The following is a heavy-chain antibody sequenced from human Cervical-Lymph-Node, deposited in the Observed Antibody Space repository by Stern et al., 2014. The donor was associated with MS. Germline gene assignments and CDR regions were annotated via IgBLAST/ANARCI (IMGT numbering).Heavy chain of an antibody. Sequence: EVQLVESGAEVKKPGESLKISCKGSGYTFTNNWIAWVRQMPGKGLEWMGIIYPDDSDIRYSPSLQGQVTISADKSISPAYPQRRSLKAADSAVYYWARPPPRRKWDDPNYGMDVWGQGTTVTVSS. D-gene: IGHD1-1*01. CDR3: ARPPPRRKWDDPNYGMDV. J-gene: IGHJ6*02. CDR2: IYPDDSDI. CDR1: GYTFTNNW. V-gene: IGHV5-51*03.